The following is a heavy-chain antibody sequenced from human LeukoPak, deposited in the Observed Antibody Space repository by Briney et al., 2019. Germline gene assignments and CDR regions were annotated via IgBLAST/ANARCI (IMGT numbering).Heavy chain of an antibody. J-gene: IGHJ6*02. CDR2: IGSSSSYI. D-gene: IGHD2-21*02. CDR3: ARDSNRGGGDFYYYYGMDV. CDR1: GFTFSSYS. V-gene: IGHV3-21*01. Sequence: GGSLRLSCAASGFTFSSYSMNWVRQAPGKGLEWVSSIGSSSSYIYYADSVKGRFTISRDNAKNSLYLQMNSLRAEDTAVYYCARDSNRGGGDFYYYYGMDVWGQGTTVTVSS.